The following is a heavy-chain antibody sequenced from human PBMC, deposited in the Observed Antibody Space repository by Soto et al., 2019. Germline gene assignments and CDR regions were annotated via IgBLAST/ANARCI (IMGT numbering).Heavy chain of an antibody. D-gene: IGHD2-8*01. CDR3: ARLMGTSFDL. J-gene: IGHJ4*02. CDR1: GFPFTDHY. V-gene: IGHV3-72*01. CDR2: ARNKVNGYII. Sequence: GGSLRLACAASGFPFTDHYMDGVRQAPGKGLEWVGRARNKVNGYIIAYAASVKGRFIISRDDSKNSLYLQMNSLKTEDTAVYFCARLMGTSFDLWGKGTLVTVSS.